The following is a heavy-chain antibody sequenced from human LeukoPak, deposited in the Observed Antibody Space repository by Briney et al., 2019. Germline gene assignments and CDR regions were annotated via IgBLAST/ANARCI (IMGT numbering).Heavy chain of an antibody. J-gene: IGHJ4*02. D-gene: IGHD1-26*01. CDR3: TRGVVGNYGNFDC. Sequence: GGSLRLSCAASGFTLSSYWMHWVRHAPGKGLVWVSRINSGGTTTDYADSVKGRFTISRDNAQNTLYLQMNSLRDEDTAVYYCTRGVVGNYGNFDCWGQGTLVTVSS. V-gene: IGHV3-74*01. CDR2: INSGGTTT. CDR1: GFTLSSYW.